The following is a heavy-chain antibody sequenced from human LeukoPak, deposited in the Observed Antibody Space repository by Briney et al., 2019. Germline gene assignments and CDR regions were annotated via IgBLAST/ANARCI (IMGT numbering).Heavy chain of an antibody. V-gene: IGHV1-2*02. CDR1: GYTFTSYD. CDR3: ACWGGGNQGH. J-gene: IGHJ4*02. D-gene: IGHD4-23*01. Sequence: ASVKVSCKASGYTFTSYDINWVRQATGQGLEWMGRINPNSGDTIYAQNFQGRVTVTRDTSISTAYMELSRLRSDDTAVYYCACWGGGNQGHWGQGTLVTVSS. CDR2: INPNSGDT.